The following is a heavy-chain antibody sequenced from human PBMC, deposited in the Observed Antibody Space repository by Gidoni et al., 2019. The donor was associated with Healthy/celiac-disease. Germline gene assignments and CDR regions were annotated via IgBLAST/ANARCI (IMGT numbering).Heavy chain of an antibody. Sequence: QVQLVQSGAEVKKPGASVKVSCKASGYTFTGYYMHWVRQAPGQGLEWMGWINPNSGGTNYAQKFQGRFTMTRDTSISTAYMELSRLRSDDTAVYYCARDGQRITIFGVVITGPYYYYYGMDVWGQGTTVTVSS. CDR1: GYTFTGYY. V-gene: IGHV1-2*02. CDR3: ARDGQRITIFGVVITGPYYYYYGMDV. J-gene: IGHJ6*02. D-gene: IGHD3-3*01. CDR2: INPNSGGT.